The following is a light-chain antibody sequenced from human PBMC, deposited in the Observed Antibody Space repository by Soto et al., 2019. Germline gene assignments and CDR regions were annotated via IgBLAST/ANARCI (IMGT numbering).Light chain of an antibody. CDR2: NAS. Sequence: EIVLTQSPDTLSLSPGERATLSCRASKSVSKSLVWYQQKPGQAPRLLIYNASNRATGIPVRFSGSGSGTDFTLTISRLAPEDFAVYYCQQRHNWPRTFGQGTRVEI. CDR3: QQRHNWPRT. J-gene: IGKJ1*01. V-gene: IGKV3-11*01. CDR1: KSVSKS.